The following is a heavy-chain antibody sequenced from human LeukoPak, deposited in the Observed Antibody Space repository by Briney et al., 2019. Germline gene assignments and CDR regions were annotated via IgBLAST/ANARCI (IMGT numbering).Heavy chain of an antibody. V-gene: IGHV4-34*01. CDR1: GGSFSGYY. CDR3: ARRAAAGTRIFDY. CDR2: INHSGST. J-gene: IGHJ4*02. Sequence: SETLSLTCAVYGGSFSGYYWSWIRQPPGKGLEWMGEINHSGSTNYNPSLKSRVTISVDTSKNQFSLKLSSVTAADTAVYYCARRAAAGTRIFDYWGQGTLVTVSS. D-gene: IGHD6-13*01.